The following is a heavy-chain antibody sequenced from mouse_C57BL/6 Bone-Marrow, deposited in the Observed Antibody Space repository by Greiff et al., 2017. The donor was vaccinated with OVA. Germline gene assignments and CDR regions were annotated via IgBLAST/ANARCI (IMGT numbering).Heavy chain of an antibody. D-gene: IGHD2-3*01. Sequence: VQGVESGPELVKPGASVKLSCKASGYTFTSYDINWVKQRPGQGLEWIGWIYPRDGSTKYNEKFKGKATLTVDTSSSTAYMELHSLTSEDSAVYFCARGALIYDGYYWLAYWGQGTLVTVSA. CDR3: ARGALIYDGYYWLAY. J-gene: IGHJ3*01. V-gene: IGHV1-85*01. CDR1: GYTFTSYD. CDR2: IYPRDGST.